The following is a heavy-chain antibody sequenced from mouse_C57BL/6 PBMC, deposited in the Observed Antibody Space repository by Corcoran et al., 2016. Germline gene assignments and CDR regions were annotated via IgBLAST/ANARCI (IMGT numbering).Heavy chain of an antibody. D-gene: IGHD4-1*01. Sequence: EVQLQQSGTELVKPGASVKISCKASGYTFTDYYMNWVKQSHGKSLEWIGDINPNNGGTSYNQKFKGKATLTVDKSSSTAYMELRSLTSEDSAVYYCAWDFDYWGQGTTLTVSS. V-gene: IGHV1-26*01. CDR2: INPNNGGT. CDR3: AWDFDY. J-gene: IGHJ2*01. CDR1: GYTFTDYY.